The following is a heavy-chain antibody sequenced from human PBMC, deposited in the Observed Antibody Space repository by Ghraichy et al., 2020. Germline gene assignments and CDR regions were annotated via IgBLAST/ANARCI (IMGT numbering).Heavy chain of an antibody. CDR3: AKDFAPVVAATSTRFNYYYGMDV. Sequence: GGSLRLSCAASGFTFDDYAMHWVRPAPGKGLEWVSGISWNSGSIGYADSVKGRFTISRDNAKNSLYLQMNSLRAEDTALYYCAKDFAPVVAATSTRFNYYYGMDVWGQGTTVTVS. V-gene: IGHV3-9*01. CDR2: ISWNSGSI. J-gene: IGHJ6*02. D-gene: IGHD2-15*01. CDR1: GFTFDDYA.